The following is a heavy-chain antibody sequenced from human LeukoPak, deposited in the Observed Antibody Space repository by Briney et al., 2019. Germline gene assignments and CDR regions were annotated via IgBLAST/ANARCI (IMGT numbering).Heavy chain of an antibody. V-gene: IGHV3-53*01. Sequence: PGGSLRLSCAASGFTVSSNHMSWIRQAPGKGLEWVSVIYSGGSTYYADSVKGRFTISRDNSKNTLYLQMNSLRAEDTAVYYCARERPTVTTDYYGMDVWGQGTTVTVSS. CDR3: ARERPTVTTDYYGMDV. D-gene: IGHD4-17*01. J-gene: IGHJ6*02. CDR1: GFTVSSNH. CDR2: IYSGGST.